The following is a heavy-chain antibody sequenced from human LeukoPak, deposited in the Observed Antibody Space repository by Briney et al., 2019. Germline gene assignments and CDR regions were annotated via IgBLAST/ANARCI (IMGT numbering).Heavy chain of an antibody. J-gene: IGHJ6*03. CDR3: ARLGSYYYYMDV. V-gene: IGHV1-8*03. Sequence: ASVKVSCKASGYTFTSYDINWVRQATRQGLEWMGWMNPNSSNTGYAQKFQGRVTITRNTSISTAYMELSSLRSEDTAVYYCARLGSYYYYMDVWGKGTTVTVSS. CDR1: GYTFTSYD. CDR2: MNPNSSNT.